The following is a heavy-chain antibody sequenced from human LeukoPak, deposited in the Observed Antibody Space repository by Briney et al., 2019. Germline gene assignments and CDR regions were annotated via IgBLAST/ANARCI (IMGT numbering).Heavy chain of an antibody. CDR3: AKDAELLWFGEAGFGSYFDY. V-gene: IGHV3-74*01. J-gene: IGHJ4*02. Sequence: PGGSLRLSCAASGFTFSSYWMHWVRQAPGKGLVWVSRISSDGSSTSYADSVKGRFTISRDNAKNTLYLQMNSLRAEDTAVYYCAKDAELLWFGEAGFGSYFDYWGQGTLVTVSS. CDR2: ISSDGSST. D-gene: IGHD3-10*01. CDR1: GFTFSSYW.